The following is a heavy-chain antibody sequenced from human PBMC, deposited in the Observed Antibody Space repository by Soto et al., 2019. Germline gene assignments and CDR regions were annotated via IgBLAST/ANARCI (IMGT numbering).Heavy chain of an antibody. CDR3: AADSPESNGWLDY. D-gene: IGHD6-19*01. J-gene: IGHJ4*02. CDR2: IKSNNDGGTI. Sequence: EVQLVESGGGLAKPGGSLRLSCAASGFIFNYSWMNWVRQAPGKGLEWVARIKSNNDGGTIDYAASVRGRFTISRDDSKNTLYLQMNALKTEDTAVYYCAADSPESNGWLDYWGQGTLVTVSS. V-gene: IGHV3-15*07. CDR1: GFIFNYSW.